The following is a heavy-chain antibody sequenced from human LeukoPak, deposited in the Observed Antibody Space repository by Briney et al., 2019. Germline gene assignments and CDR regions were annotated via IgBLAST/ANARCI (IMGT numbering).Heavy chain of an antibody. J-gene: IGHJ4*02. V-gene: IGHV3-23*01. Sequence: HTGGSLRLSCAASGFTFSSYAMSWVRQAPGKGLEWVSAISGSGGSTYYADSVKGRFTISRDNSKNTLYLQMNSLRAEDTAVYYCAKDFSYSGSYVAYFDYWGQGTLVTVSS. D-gene: IGHD1-26*01. CDR2: ISGSGGST. CDR3: AKDFSYSGSYVAYFDY. CDR1: GFTFSSYA.